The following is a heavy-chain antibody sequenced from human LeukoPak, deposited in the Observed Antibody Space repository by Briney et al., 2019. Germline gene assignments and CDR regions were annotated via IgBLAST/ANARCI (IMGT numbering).Heavy chain of an antibody. J-gene: IGHJ3*02. D-gene: IGHD3-22*01. CDR2: IYHSGST. V-gene: IGHV4-38-2*01. CDR1: GYSISSGYY. Sequence: PSETLSLTCAVSGYSISSGYYWGCIRQPPGKGLEWIGSIYHSGSTYYNPSLKSRVTISVDTSKNQFSLKLSSVTAADTAVYYCARVGPNYYDSSGHGAFDIWGQGTMVTVSS. CDR3: ARVGPNYYDSSGHGAFDI.